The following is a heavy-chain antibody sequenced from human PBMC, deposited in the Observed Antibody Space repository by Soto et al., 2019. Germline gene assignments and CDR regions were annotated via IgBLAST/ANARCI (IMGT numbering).Heavy chain of an antibody. Sequence: QVQLVQSGAEVKKPGASVKVSCKASGYTFTSYGISWVRQAPGQGLEWMGWISADNGNTHYAQKLQGRVTMTTDTSTSTAYMELRSLRSDDPAVYYGARPLYYYGSGSYGYWGQGTLVTFSS. CDR2: ISADNGNT. J-gene: IGHJ4*02. V-gene: IGHV1-18*01. CDR1: GYTFTSYG. D-gene: IGHD3-10*01. CDR3: ARPLYYYGSGSYGY.